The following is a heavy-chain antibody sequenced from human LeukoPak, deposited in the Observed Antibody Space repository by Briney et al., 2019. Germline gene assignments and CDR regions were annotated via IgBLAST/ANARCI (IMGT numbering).Heavy chain of an antibody. Sequence: GASVKVSCKVSGYTLTELSMHWVRQAPGKGLEWMGGFDPEDGETIYAQKFQGRVTMTEDTSTDTAYMELSSLRSEDTAVYYCATLPFSGSYYVDALIRLYYFDYWGQGTLVTVSS. D-gene: IGHD1-26*01. V-gene: IGHV1-24*01. CDR2: FDPEDGET. CDR3: ATLPFSGSYYVDALIRLYYFDY. J-gene: IGHJ4*02. CDR1: GYTLTELS.